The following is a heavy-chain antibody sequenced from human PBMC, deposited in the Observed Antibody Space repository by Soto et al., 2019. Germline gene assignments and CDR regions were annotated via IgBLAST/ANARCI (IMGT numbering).Heavy chain of an antibody. CDR2: INTKFGAT. V-gene: IGHV1-69*01. Sequence: QVQLVQSGAELKKPGSSVKVSCEASGGSFRKTAISWVRQAPGQGLEWMGGINTKFGATNYAPKFQGRITITADEATDTVYLALSSLTSEDTAFYYCARGASSGFEYWYFDLWAVAPWSASPQ. CDR3: ARGASSGFEYWYFDL. CDR1: GGSFRKTA. D-gene: IGHD5-12*01. J-gene: IGHJ2*01.